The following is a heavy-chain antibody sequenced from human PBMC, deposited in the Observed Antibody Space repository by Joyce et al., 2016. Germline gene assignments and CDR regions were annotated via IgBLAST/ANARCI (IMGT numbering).Heavy chain of an antibody. Sequence: EVQLLESGGGLVQPGGSLRLSCAASGFTFSSYAMSWVRQVPGKGLEWVSAIRGSGTSTYYADSVKGRFTISRDNSKNTLYLQMNSLRAEDTAVYYCAKALSPYYDYIWGSYLDAFDIWGQGTMVTVSS. CDR2: IRGSGTST. CDR3: AKALSPYYDYIWGSYLDAFDI. D-gene: IGHD3-16*02. J-gene: IGHJ3*02. V-gene: IGHV3-23*01. CDR1: GFTFSSYA.